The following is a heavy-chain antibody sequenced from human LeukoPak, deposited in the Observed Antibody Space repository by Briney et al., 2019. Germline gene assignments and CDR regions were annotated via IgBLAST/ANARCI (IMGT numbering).Heavy chain of an antibody. J-gene: IGHJ4*02. CDR1: GFTFSSYS. D-gene: IGHD5-18*01. V-gene: IGHV3-48*01. CDR2: ISSSSSTI. CDR3: ARDLPDTAMVPPYFDY. Sequence: GGSLRLSCAASGFTFSSYSMNWVRQAPGKELEWVSYISSSSSTIYYADSVKGRFTISRDNAKNSLYLQMNSLRAEDTAVYYCARDLPDTAMVPPYFDYWGQGTLVTVSS.